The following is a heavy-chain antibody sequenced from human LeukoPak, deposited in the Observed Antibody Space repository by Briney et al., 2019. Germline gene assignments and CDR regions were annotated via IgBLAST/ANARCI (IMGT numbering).Heavy chain of an antibody. CDR2: IGLSGSST. J-gene: IGHJ4*02. Sequence: GGSLRLSCAASGFTFSNFVMSWVRQAPGKGLEWVSTIGLSGSSTYYAGSVKGRFTISRDNSKNTLYLQMNSLRAEDTAIHYCAKKFVPGNFHYWGQGTLVTVSS. V-gene: IGHV3-23*01. D-gene: IGHD2-21*01. CDR3: AKKFVPGNFHY. CDR1: GFTFSNFV.